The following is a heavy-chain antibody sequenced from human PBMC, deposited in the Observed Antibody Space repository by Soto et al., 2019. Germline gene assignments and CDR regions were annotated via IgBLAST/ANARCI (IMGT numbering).Heavy chain of an antibody. D-gene: IGHD1-26*01. J-gene: IGHJ5*02. V-gene: IGHV1-18*01. CDR3: EREGGNLNWFDP. CDR1: GYTFTSYG. CDR2: ISAYNGNT. Sequence: ASVKVSCKASGYTFTSYGISWVRQAPGQGLEWMGWISAYNGNTNYAQNLQGRVTMTTDRSTSTAYMELRSLRSDDTAVYYCEREGGNLNWFDPWGQGTLVTVSS.